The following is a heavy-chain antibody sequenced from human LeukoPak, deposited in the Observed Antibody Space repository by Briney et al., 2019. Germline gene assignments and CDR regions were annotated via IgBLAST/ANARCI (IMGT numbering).Heavy chain of an antibody. J-gene: IGHJ4*02. CDR3: AETYSNSKPARN. Sequence: PGGSLRLSCAASGFTFSSYSMNWVRQAPGKGLEWVSYISSSSSTIYYADSVKGRFTISRDNSKNTLYLQMNSLRAEDTAVYYCAETYSNSKPARNWGQGTLVTVSS. CDR1: GFTFSSYS. CDR2: ISSSSSTI. V-gene: IGHV3-48*01. D-gene: IGHD4-11*01.